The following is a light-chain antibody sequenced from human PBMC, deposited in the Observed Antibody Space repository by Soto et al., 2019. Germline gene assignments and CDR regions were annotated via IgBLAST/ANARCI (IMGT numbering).Light chain of an antibody. CDR1: SSNIGRNT. Sequence: QSVLTQPPSASGTPGQWVTISCSGSSSNIGRNTVNWYQQLPGTAPKLLIHSNDQRPSGVPDRFSGSKSGTSASLAISGLQSEDEADYDCAAWDDSLNGVVFGGGTKLTVL. V-gene: IGLV1-44*01. CDR2: SND. J-gene: IGLJ3*02. CDR3: AAWDDSLNGVV.